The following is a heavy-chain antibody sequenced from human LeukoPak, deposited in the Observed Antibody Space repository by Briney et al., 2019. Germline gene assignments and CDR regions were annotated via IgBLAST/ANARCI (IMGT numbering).Heavy chain of an antibody. CDR1: GGTFSSYA. CDR2: IITIFATA. Sequence: GASVKVSCKASGGTFSSYAISWVRQAPGQGLEWMGGIITIFATANYAQKFQGRVTITTDESTSTAYMELSSLRSEDTAVYYCARLGHFGETNCYSDFYYMDVWGKGTTVTVSS. J-gene: IGHJ6*03. CDR3: ARLGHFGETNCYSDFYYMDV. D-gene: IGHD1-26*01. V-gene: IGHV1-69*05.